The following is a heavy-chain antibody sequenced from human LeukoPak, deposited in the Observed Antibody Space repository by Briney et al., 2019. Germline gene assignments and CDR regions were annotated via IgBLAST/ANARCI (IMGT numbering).Heavy chain of an antibody. CDR1: GGSISRYY. CDR3: ARADPVYGSGSWTWFDY. J-gene: IGHJ4*02. Sequence: SETLSLTCTVSGGSISRYYWSWIRQPPGKGLEWIGYIYNTGSTNYNPSLKSRVTISVDMSKNQISLRMSSVTAADTAVYYCARADPVYGSGSWTWFDYWGQGTLVTVSS. D-gene: IGHD3-10*01. CDR2: IYNTGST. V-gene: IGHV4-59*01.